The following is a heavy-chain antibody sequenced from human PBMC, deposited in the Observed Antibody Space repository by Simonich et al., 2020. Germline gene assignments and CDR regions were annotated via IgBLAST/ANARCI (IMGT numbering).Heavy chain of an antibody. CDR1: GFTFSSYA. D-gene: IGHD7-27*01. Sequence: QVQLVESGGGVVQPGRSLRLSCAASGFTFSSYAMHWVRQAPGKVLEGGAVISYDGSNKYYADSVKGRFTISRDNSKNTLYLQMNSLRAEDTAVYYCAREELGPFDYWGQGTLVTVSS. CDR3: AREELGPFDY. J-gene: IGHJ4*02. CDR2: ISYDGSNK. V-gene: IGHV3-30*07.